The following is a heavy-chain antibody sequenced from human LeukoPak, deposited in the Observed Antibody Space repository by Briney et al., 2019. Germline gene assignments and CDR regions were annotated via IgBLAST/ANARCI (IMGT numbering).Heavy chain of an antibody. CDR1: GYTFTSDY. CDR3: ARDVGECTNSVCFSNADNWFDP. V-gene: IGHV1-2*02. CDR2: INLNSSGT. J-gene: IGHJ5*02. D-gene: IGHD2-8*01. Sequence: ASVKLSCTASGYTFTSDYMHWVRQSPGPGLEGMGGINLNSSGTKYLQKFQGRVTMTTDTSISTAYMELSSLRSDDTAVYYCARDVGECTNSVCFSNADNWFDPWGQGTLVTVSS.